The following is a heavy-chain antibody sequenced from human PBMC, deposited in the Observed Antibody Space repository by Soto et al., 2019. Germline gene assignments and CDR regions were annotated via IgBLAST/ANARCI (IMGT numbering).Heavy chain of an antibody. CDR3: AREPRNTYCSGGSCYSGWFDP. D-gene: IGHD2-15*01. Sequence: QVQLQESGPGLVKPSQTLSLTCTVSGGSISSGGYYWSWIRQHPGKGLEWIGYIYYSGSTYYNLSLKSRVTISVDTSKNQFSLKLSSVTAADTAVYYCAREPRNTYCSGGSCYSGWFDPWGQGTLVTVSS. CDR2: IYYSGST. CDR1: GGSISSGGYY. V-gene: IGHV4-31*03. J-gene: IGHJ5*02.